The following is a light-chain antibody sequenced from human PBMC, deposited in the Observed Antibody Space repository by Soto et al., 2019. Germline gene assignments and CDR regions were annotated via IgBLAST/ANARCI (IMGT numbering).Light chain of an antibody. CDR3: SSYTGSSSTLVV. J-gene: IGLJ2*01. CDR1: SSDVGGYNY. V-gene: IGLV2-14*03. Sequence: QSALTQPSSVSGSPGQSITISCTGTSSDVGGYNYVSWYQLHPGKAPKLMIFDVSNRPSGVSNRFSGSKSGNTASLTISGLQAEDEADYYCSSYTGSSSTLVVFGGGTKLTVL. CDR2: DVS.